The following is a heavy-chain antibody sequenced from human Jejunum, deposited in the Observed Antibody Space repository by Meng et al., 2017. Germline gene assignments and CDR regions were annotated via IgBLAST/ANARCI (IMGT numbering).Heavy chain of an antibody. J-gene: IGHJ5*02. CDR2: ISGRSSAI. V-gene: IGHV3-11*01. D-gene: IGHD3-16*01. Sequence: GQQCESGGGLVKPGGSLRLSCAASGFSFSDFYMTWIHQAPGKGLEWVAYISGRSSAIYYADSVRGRFTISRDNAKNSVYLQMNSLRAEDTAVYYCARDHLPFGWFDPWGQGTLVTVSS. CDR1: GFSFSDFY. CDR3: ARDHLPFGWFDP.